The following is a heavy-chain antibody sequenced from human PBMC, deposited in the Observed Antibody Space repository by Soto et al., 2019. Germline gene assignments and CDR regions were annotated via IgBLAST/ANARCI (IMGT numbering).Heavy chain of an antibody. D-gene: IGHD3-16*01. V-gene: IGHV3-7*01. CDR1: GFRFTSSW. CDR3: VTWADAADEDYFHH. Sequence: GGSLRLSCAASGFRFTSSWMSWVRQAPGKGLEWVAHINQNGGQKYYVDSAKGRFTISRDNAKTSLYLQMNSLRVEDTAVFYCVTWADAADEDYFHHWGQGTLVTVSS. CDR2: INQNGGQK. J-gene: IGHJ1*01.